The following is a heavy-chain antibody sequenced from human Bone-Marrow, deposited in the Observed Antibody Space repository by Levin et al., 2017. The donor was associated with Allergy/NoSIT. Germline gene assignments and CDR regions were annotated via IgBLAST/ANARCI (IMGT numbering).Heavy chain of an antibody. CDR3: ARAATFSFGELLEDYFDP. CDR2: INPNNGAT. Sequence: PGGSLRLSCKASGYTFTGHYIHWVRQAPGQGLQWMGWINPNNGATDYAEKFQDRVTLTRDTSITTAYMELTRLTSDDSAFYYCARAATFSFGELLEDYFDPWGQGTLVTVSS. CDR1: GYTFTGHY. V-gene: IGHV1-2*02. J-gene: IGHJ5*02. D-gene: IGHD3-10*01.